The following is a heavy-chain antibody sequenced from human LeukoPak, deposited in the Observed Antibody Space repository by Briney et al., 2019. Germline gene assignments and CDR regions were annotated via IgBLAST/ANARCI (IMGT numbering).Heavy chain of an antibody. D-gene: IGHD6-6*01. Sequence: ASVKVSCKTSGYSFTAFYIHWVRQAPGQGLEWMGWINPNSGGTSYAQKFQGRVTMTRDTSISTAYMDLSRLRSDDTAVYHCARDLGGRLVGGYWGQGTLVTVSS. V-gene: IGHV1-2*02. CDR2: INPNSGGT. CDR1: GYSFTAFY. CDR3: ARDLGGRLVGGY. J-gene: IGHJ4*02.